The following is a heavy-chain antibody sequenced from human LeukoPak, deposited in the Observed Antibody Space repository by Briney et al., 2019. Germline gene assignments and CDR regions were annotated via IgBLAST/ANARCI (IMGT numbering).Heavy chain of an antibody. V-gene: IGHV4-61*08. CDR2: FYYSGST. CDR3: ARAPYGSATNNYYMDV. D-gene: IGHD3-10*01. CDR1: GGSISSGGYY. J-gene: IGHJ6*03. Sequence: SSETLSLTCTVSGGSISSGGYYWSWIRQPPGKGLEWIGFFYYSGSTNYNPSLKSRVTISVDTSKNQFSLKLSSVTAADTAVYYCARAPYGSATNNYYMDVWGKGTTVTVSS.